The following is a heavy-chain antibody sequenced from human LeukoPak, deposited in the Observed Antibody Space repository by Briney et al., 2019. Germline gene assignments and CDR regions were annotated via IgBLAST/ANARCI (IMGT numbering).Heavy chain of an antibody. CDR2: ISDSGGAT. J-gene: IGHJ4*02. V-gene: IGHV3-21*01. D-gene: IGHD3-22*01. Sequence: GGSLRLSCAASRFTFSTYTMNWVRQAPGKGLQWVSSISDSGGATFYADSLRGRFTISRDNAKNSLYLQMNSLTAEDTAVYYCVRSAFHAGSGNYYDYWGQGTLVTVSS. CDR3: VRSAFHAGSGNYYDY. CDR1: RFTFSTYT.